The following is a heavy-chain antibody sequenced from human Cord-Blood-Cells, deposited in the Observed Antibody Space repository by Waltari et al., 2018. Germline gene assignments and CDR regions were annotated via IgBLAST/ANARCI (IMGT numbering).Heavy chain of an antibody. CDR1: GFTLSSYG. V-gene: IGHV3-33*01. CDR3: ARYCSSTSCQNAFDI. Sequence: QVQLVESGGGVVQPGRSLSLSCAASGFTLSSYGMHWVREAPGKGLEWVAVIWYDGSNKYYADSVKGRFTISRDNSKNTLYLQMNSLRAEDTAVYYCARYCSSTSCQNAFDIWGQGTMVTVSS. D-gene: IGHD2-2*01. J-gene: IGHJ3*02. CDR2: IWYDGSNK.